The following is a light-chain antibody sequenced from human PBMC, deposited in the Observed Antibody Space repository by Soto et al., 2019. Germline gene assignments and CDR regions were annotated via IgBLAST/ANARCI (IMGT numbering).Light chain of an antibody. CDR2: DAS. CDR1: QSVSNN. Sequence: EIVMTQSPPTLSVSPGERATLSCRASQSVSNNLAWYQQKPGQAPRLLIYDASTRATGIPARFSGSGSGTEFTLTISSLQSEDFVVYYCQQYNNWPPLTFGGGTKVEIK. V-gene: IGKV3-15*01. CDR3: QQYNNWPPLT. J-gene: IGKJ4*01.